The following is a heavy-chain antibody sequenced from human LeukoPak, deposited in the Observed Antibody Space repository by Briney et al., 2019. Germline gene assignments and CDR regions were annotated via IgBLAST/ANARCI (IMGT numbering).Heavy chain of an antibody. J-gene: IGHJ5*02. V-gene: IGHV3-21*01. CDR2: ISGTSS. D-gene: IGHD1-14*01. Sequence: GGSLRLSRAASGFTFSSYSMNWVRQAPGKGLEWVSSISGTSSYADSVKGRFTVSRDNAKNSLYLQMNSLRAEDTAVYYCARDRGGMATGWLDPWGQGTLVTVSS. CDR1: GFTFSSYS. CDR3: ARDRGGMATGWLDP.